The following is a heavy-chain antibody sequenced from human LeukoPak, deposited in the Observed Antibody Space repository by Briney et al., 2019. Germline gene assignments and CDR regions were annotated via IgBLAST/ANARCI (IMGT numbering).Heavy chain of an antibody. V-gene: IGHV1-46*01. CDR2: INPSGGST. CDR3: ASSRGSGSYGFGMDV. Sequence: ASVKVSCKASGYTFTSCYMHWVRQAPGQGLEWMGIINPSGGSTSYAQKFQGRVTMTRDTSTSTVYTELSSLRSEDTAVYYCASSRGSGSYGFGMDVWGKGTTVTVSS. D-gene: IGHD3-10*01. J-gene: IGHJ6*04. CDR1: GYTFTSCY.